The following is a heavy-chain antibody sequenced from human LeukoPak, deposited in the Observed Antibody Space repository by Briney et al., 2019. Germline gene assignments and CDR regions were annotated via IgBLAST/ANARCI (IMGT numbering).Heavy chain of an antibody. CDR2: IRYDGSDK. CDR1: GFTFSSYG. V-gene: IGHV3-30*02. CDR3: AKLGTSGQWPGYWYFDL. Sequence: PGGSLRLSCAASGFTFSSYGIHWVRQAPGKGLEWVAFIRYDGSDKYFADSVKGRFTISRDNSKNTLYLQMNSLRAEDTAVYYCAKLGTSGQWPGYWYFDLWGRGTLVTVSS. J-gene: IGHJ2*01. D-gene: IGHD6-19*01.